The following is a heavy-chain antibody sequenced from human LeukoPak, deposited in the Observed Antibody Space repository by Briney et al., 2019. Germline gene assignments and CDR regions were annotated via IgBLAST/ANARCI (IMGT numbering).Heavy chain of an antibody. D-gene: IGHD2-21*02. J-gene: IGHJ4*02. CDR3: AKDDCDGDCYVAS. CDR1: GFTFSSYG. Sequence: GRSLRLSCAASGFTFSSYGMHWVRQAPGKGLEWVAVILYYGNKKYYADSVKGRFTIYRDNSKNTLYLQMDSLRAEDTAVYYCAKDDCDGDCYVASWGQGTLVTVSS. V-gene: IGHV3-30*18. CDR2: ILYYGNKK.